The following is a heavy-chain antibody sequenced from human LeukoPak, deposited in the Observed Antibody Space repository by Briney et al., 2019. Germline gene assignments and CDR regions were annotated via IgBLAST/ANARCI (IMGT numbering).Heavy chain of an antibody. J-gene: IGHJ4*02. CDR1: GFTFDDYA. CDR2: ISWNSGSI. Sequence: GGSLRLSCAASGFTFDDYAMHWVRQAPGKGLEWVSGISWNSGSIGYADSVKGRFTISRDNSKNTLYLQMNSLRAEDTAVYYCGKDGLHSGSYYVDYWGQGTLVTVSS. CDR3: GKDGLHSGSYYVDY. D-gene: IGHD1-26*01. V-gene: IGHV3-9*01.